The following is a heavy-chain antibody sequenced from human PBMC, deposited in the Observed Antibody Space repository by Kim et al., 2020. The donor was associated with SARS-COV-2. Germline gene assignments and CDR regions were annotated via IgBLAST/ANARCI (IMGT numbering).Heavy chain of an antibody. CDR2: IISGGGNT. CDR3: AKGSGYDSSCCYYPDD. Sequence: GGSLRLSCAASGFTFSSYSMSWVRQAPGMGLEWVSGIISGGGNTNYADSVTGRFTISRDNAKNTLYLQMKSLRAEDTAVYYCAKGSGYDSSCCYYPDDWGQGTLVTVSS. D-gene: IGHD6-25*01. CDR1: GFTFSSYS. V-gene: IGHV3-23*01. J-gene: IGHJ4*02.